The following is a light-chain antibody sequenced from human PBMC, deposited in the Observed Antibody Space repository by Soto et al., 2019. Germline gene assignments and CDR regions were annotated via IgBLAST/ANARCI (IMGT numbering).Light chain of an antibody. CDR2: RNN. Sequence: QSVLTQPPSASGTPGQRVTISCSGSSSNTGSNYVYWYQQLPGTAPKLLIYRNNQRPSGVPDRFSGSKSGTSASLAISGLRSEDEADYYCAAWDDSLSGYVFGTGTKVTVL. J-gene: IGLJ1*01. CDR3: AAWDDSLSGYV. V-gene: IGLV1-47*01. CDR1: SSNTGSNY.